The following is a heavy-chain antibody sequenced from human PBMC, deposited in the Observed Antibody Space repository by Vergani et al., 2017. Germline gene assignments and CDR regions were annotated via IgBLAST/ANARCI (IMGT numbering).Heavy chain of an antibody. CDR1: GFPFSDYG. Sequence: QVQLVESGGGVVQPGGSLRLSCSAAGFPFSDYGVHWVRQAPGKGLEWVSVISYDGNKKNYADSVKGRFTISRDNSKNTLYLEMNALRAEDTAVYYCARDFLTRVTTLDYYYMGAWGKGTTVTVSS. CDR2: ISYDGNKK. D-gene: IGHD1-1*01. CDR3: ARDFLTRVTTLDYYYMGA. V-gene: IGHV3-30*03. J-gene: IGHJ6*03.